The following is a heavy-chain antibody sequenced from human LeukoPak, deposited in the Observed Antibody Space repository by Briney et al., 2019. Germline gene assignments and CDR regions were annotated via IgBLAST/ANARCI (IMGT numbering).Heavy chain of an antibody. J-gene: IGHJ4*02. CDR3: ARAAGSKDGQFDY. V-gene: IGHV5-51*01. CDR2: IYPGDSDT. CDR1: GYSFTSYW. Sequence: GESLKISCKGSGYSFTSYWIGGVRQMPGKGLEWMGIIYPGDSDTRYSPSFQGQVTISADKSISTAYLQWSSLKASDTAIYYCARAAGSKDGQFDYWGQGTLVTVSS. D-gene: IGHD5-24*01.